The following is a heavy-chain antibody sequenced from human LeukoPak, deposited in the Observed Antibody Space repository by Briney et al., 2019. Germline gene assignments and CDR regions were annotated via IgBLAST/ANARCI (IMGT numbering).Heavy chain of an antibody. CDR2: ISGSGGST. D-gene: IGHD6-6*01. CDR3: AKSQRYSSSSGFDY. J-gene: IGHJ4*02. V-gene: IGHV3-23*01. CDR1: GLTFSSYA. Sequence: GGSLRLSCAASGLTFSSYAMSWVRQAPGKGLEWVSAISGSGGSTYYADSVKGRFTISRDNSKNTLYLQMNSLRAEDTAVYYCAKSQRYSSSSGFDYWGQGTLVTVSS.